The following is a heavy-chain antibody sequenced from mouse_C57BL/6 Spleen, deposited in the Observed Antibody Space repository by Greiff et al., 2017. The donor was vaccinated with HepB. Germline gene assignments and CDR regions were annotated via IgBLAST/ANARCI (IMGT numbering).Heavy chain of an antibody. D-gene: IGHD2-5*01. CDR2: IYPGDGDT. Sequence: QVQLKESGPELVKPGASVKISCKASGYAFSSSWMNWVKQRPGKGLEWIGRIYPGDGDTNYNGKFKGKATLTADKSSSTAYMQLSSLTSEDSAVYFCALAYDSNYGVDYWGQGTSVTVSS. V-gene: IGHV1-82*01. J-gene: IGHJ4*01. CDR1: GYAFSSSW. CDR3: ALAYDSNYGVDY.